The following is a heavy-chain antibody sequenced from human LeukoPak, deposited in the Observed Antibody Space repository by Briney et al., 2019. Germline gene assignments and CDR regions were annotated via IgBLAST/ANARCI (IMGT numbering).Heavy chain of an antibody. CDR3: TRAPPGMTMMTDY. D-gene: IGHD3-22*01. J-gene: IGHJ4*02. CDR1: GYTFTNYH. CDR2: VSTNDGNT. V-gene: IGHV1-18*01. Sequence: ASVKVSCKASGYTFTNYHIAWVRQAPGQGLEWMGCVSTNDGNTVYAQRLQGRVTMTTDTSTSVAYMELRSLTSDDTAVYYCTRAPPGMTMMTDYWGQGTLVTVSS.